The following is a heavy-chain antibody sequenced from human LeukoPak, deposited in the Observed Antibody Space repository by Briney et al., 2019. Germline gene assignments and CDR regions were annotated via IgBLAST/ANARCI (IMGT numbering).Heavy chain of an antibody. Sequence: ASVTVSCKPSGYTFTHYYIHWVRQAPGRGPEWVGRINPASAGAAFAPKFQGRVSMTWDSSITTAFMDLTSLRSNDTAIYYCARQLGNYYRAFDFWGQGTLVTVSS. V-gene: IGHV1-2*06. CDR3: ARQLGNYYRAFDF. CDR2: INPASAGA. J-gene: IGHJ4*02. CDR1: GYTFTHYY. D-gene: IGHD1-26*01.